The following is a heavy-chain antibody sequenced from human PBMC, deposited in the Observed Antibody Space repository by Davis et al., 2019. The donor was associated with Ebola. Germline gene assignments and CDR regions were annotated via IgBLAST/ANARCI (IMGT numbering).Heavy chain of an antibody. CDR3: ATRQYASSPFDP. CDR2: IYYSGSA. V-gene: IGHV4-34*01. J-gene: IGHJ5*02. CDR1: VGSFSGYY. Sequence: SETLSLTCAVYVGSFSGYYWSWIRQPPGKGLEWIGTIYYSGSAYYNPSLESRVAISVDTSNKHLFLNLRSVTAADTAVYYCATRQYASSPFDPWGQGALVTVSS. D-gene: IGHD2-8*01.